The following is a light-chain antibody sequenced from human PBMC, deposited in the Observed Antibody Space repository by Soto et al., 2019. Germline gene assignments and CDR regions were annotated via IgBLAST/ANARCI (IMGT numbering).Light chain of an antibody. CDR1: SSDVGSYNL. J-gene: IGLJ1*01. Sequence: QSVLNKPASVSGSPGQSITISCTETSSDVGSYNLVSWYQQHPGKAPKLMIYEVSKRPSGVSNRFSGSKSGNTASLTISGLQVEDEADYYCCSYVGSSTYVFGTGTKVTVL. CDR3: CSYVGSSTYV. V-gene: IGLV2-23*02. CDR2: EVS.